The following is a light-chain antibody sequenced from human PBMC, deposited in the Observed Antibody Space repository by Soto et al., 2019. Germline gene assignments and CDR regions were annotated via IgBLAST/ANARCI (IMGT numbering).Light chain of an antibody. V-gene: IGKV3-11*01. J-gene: IGKJ2*01. CDR2: DAS. CDR3: QQRSIWPPMYN. CDR1: QSISSY. Sequence: EIVLTQSPVTLSLSPGDRATLSCRASQSISSYLAWYQQKPGQAPRLLIYDASNRATGIPARFSGSGSGTDFTLTISSLEPEDFALYYCQQRSIWPPMYNFGQGTKLEIK.